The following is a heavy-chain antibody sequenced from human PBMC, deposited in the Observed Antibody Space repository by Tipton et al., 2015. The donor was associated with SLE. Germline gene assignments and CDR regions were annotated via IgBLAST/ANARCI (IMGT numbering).Heavy chain of an antibody. CDR2: IYHSGST. CDR3: ARDPYDYTWGSYRDYFDY. V-gene: IGHV4-38-2*02. D-gene: IGHD3-16*02. J-gene: IGHJ4*02. CDR1: GYSISSGYY. Sequence: TLSLTCAVSGYSISSGYYWGWIRQPPGKGLEWIGSIYHSGSTYYNPSLKSRVTISVDTSKNQFSLKLSSVTAADTAVYYCARDPYDYTWGSYRDYFDYWGQGTLVTVSS.